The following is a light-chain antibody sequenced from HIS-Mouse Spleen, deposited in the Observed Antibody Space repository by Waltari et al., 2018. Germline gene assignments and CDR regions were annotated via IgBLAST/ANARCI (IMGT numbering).Light chain of an antibody. V-gene: IGLV3-10*01. CDR3: YSTDSSGNHRV. CDR2: EDS. Sequence: SYELTQPPSVSVSPGQTARITCPGDALPKKSAYWYQQKSGPAPLLVIYEDSKRPSGIPERFSGSSSGTMATLTISGAQVEDEADYYCYSTDSSGNHRVFGGGTKLTVL. J-gene: IGLJ2*01. CDR1: ALPKKS.